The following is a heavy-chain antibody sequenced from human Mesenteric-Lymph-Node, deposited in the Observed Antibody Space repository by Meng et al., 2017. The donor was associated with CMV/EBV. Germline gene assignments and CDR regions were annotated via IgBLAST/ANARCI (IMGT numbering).Heavy chain of an antibody. Sequence: SVKVSCKASGGTFSSYAISWVRQAPGQGLEWMGGIIPVFGTANYAQKFQGRVTITTDESTTTAYMELSSLRSEDTAVYYCARGYSSSWYDPIDYWGQGTLVTVS. CDR3: ARGYSSSWYDPIDY. J-gene: IGHJ4*02. CDR2: IIPVFGTA. D-gene: IGHD6-13*01. V-gene: IGHV1-69*05. CDR1: GGTFSSYA.